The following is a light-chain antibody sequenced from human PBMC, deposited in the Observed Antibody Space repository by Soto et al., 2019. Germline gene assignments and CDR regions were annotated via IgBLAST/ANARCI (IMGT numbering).Light chain of an antibody. J-gene: IGKJ5*01. CDR1: QSISTY. CDR2: DAS. CDR3: QQSYMDPIT. Sequence: DIQMTQSPSSLSASVGNRVTITLRASQSISTYLNWYQKKPGKAPNLLIYDASRLQSGVPSRFSGSGGGTDFTLSISSVQPEDFATYFCQQSYMDPITFGQGTRLEI. V-gene: IGKV1-39*01.